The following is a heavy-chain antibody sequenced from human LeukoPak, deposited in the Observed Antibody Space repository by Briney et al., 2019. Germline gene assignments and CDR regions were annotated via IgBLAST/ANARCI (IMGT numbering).Heavy chain of an antibody. D-gene: IGHD1-26*01. CDR2: IYSSGST. CDR1: GASIGGSGYY. CDR3: AKSGGYGLIDY. J-gene: IGHJ4*02. V-gene: IGHV4-39*01. Sequence: SETLSLTCAVSGASIGGSGYYWGWIRQPPGKGLEWIGSIYSSGSTYYNASLQSRVTISIETSKNQISLRLNSVTAADTAMYYCAKSGGYGLIDYWGQGTLVTVSS.